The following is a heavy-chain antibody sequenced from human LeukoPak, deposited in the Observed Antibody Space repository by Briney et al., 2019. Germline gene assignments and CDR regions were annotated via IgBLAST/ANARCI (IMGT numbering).Heavy chain of an antibody. CDR3: ARDNVRKDDY. CDR1: GFSFSTYW. J-gene: IGHJ4*02. Sequence: TGGSLRLSCAASGFSFSTYWMTWVRQAPGKGLEWVANINQDGSEKHYVDSVKGRFTISRDNAKNSSYLQMNSLRAEDTAVYYCARDNVRKDDYWGQGTLVTASS. CDR2: INQDGSEK. D-gene: IGHD2-8*01. V-gene: IGHV3-7*01.